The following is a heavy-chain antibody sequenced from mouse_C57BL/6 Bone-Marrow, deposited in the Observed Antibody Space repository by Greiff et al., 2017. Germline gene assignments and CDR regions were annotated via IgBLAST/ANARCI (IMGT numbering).Heavy chain of an antibody. V-gene: IGHV5-4*01. Sequence: EVKLVESGGGLVKPGGSLKLSCEASGFTFSSYAMSWVRQTPEKRLEWVATISDGGSYTYYPDNVKGRFTISRDNAKNNLYLQMSHLKSEDTAMYYCAGDSRTVVAMDYWGQGTSVTVSS. D-gene: IGHD1-1*01. CDR1: GFTFSSYA. J-gene: IGHJ4*01. CDR2: ISDGGSYT. CDR3: AGDSRTVVAMDY.